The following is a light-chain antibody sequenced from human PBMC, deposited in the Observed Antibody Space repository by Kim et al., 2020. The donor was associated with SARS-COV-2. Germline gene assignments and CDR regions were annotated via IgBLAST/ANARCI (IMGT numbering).Light chain of an antibody. J-gene: IGKJ1*01. CDR2: GAS. CDR3: QQYSVWLWT. Sequence: EIVLTQSPATLPVSPGERATLSCRASQSIRNNLAWYQQRPGQGPRLLIYGASTRATGIPPRFSGSGSGSEFTLTISSLQSEDFGVYYCQQYSVWLWTFGQGTKVDIK. CDR1: QSIRNN. V-gene: IGKV3-15*01.